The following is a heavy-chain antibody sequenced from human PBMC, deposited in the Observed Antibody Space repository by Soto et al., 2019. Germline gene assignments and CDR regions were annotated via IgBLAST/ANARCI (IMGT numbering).Heavy chain of an antibody. CDR1: GYTFTSYY. J-gene: IGHJ5*02. CDR3: AISMGSGSYYNWFDP. D-gene: IGHD1-26*01. V-gene: IGHV1-46*01. Sequence: ASVKVSCKASGYTFTSYYMHWVRQAPGQGLEWMGIINPSGGSTSYAQKFQGRVTMTRDTTTSTVYMELSSLRSEDTAVYYCAISMGSGSYYNWFDPWGQRTLVTVS. CDR2: INPSGGST.